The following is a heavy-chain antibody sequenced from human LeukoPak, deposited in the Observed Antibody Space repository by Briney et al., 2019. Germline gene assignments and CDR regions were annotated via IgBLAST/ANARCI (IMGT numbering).Heavy chain of an antibody. D-gene: IGHD3-10*01. V-gene: IGHV3-53*01. CDR1: GFTVSSNY. CDR3: ARSGPSVLWSKSFDY. Sequence: PGGSLRLSCAASGFTVSSNYMSWVRQAPGKGLEWVSVIYSGGSTYYADSVQGRFTISRDNSKNTLFLQMDNLRADDTATYYCARSGPSVLWSKSFDYWGQGALVAVSS. J-gene: IGHJ4*02. CDR2: IYSGGST.